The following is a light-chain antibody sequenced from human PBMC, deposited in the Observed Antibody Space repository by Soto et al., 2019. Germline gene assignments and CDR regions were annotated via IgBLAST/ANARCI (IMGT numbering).Light chain of an antibody. Sequence: QSVLTQPPSASGTPGQGVAMSCSGSNSNIGTNTVNWYRQLPGTAPKLLIFANDQRPSGVPDRLSGSKSGTSASLAISGLQSADEADYYCAAWDDSLNGYVFGTGTKVTVL. CDR2: AND. J-gene: IGLJ1*01. CDR3: AAWDDSLNGYV. CDR1: NSNIGTNT. V-gene: IGLV1-44*01.